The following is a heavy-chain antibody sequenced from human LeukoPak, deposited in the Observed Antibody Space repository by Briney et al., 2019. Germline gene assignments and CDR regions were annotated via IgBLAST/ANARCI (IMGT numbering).Heavy chain of an antibody. V-gene: IGHV3-7*01. CDR2: MNQDGSEK. CDR1: GFTFSSYW. Sequence: GGSLRLSCAASGFTFSSYWMSWVRQAPGKGLEWVANMNQDGSEKYYVDSVKGRFTISRDDAKNSLYLQMNNLRAEDTAVYYCARGGELLRPADYWGQGTLVTVSS. CDR3: ARGGELLRPADY. J-gene: IGHJ4*02. D-gene: IGHD1-26*01.